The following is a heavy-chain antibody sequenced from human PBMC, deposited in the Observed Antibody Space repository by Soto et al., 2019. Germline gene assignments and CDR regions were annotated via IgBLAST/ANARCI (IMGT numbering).Heavy chain of an antibody. CDR2: RHYTGNP. J-gene: IGHJ4*01. V-gene: IGHV4-39*02. CDR1: GDSISVGRYH. D-gene: IGHD3-3*01. Sequence: QLQLQESGPGLVKPSETLSLICTVSGDSISVGRYHWGWIRQPPGKGLERIATRHYTGNPHSNPSLRGRVTIAVSTDKRQLSMRRSSVTAADTALDYCARDDGDGVDTPFMDYWGHGKLVTLYS. CDR3: ARDDGDGVDTPFMDY.